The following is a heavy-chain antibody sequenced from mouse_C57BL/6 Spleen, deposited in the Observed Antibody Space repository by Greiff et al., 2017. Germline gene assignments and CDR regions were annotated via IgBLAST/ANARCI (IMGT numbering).Heavy chain of an antibody. D-gene: IGHD1-1*01. CDR1: GYTFTSYW. CDR2: IDPSDSST. J-gene: IGHJ1*03. V-gene: IGHV1-50*01. CDR3: ALYYGSSYGYFDV. Sequence: QVQLQQSGAELVKPGASVKLSCKASGYTFTSYWMQWVKQRPGQGLEWIGEIDPSDSSTNYNQKFKGKATLTVDTSSSTAYMQLSSLTSEDSAVYYGALYYGSSYGYFDVWGTGTTVTVSS.